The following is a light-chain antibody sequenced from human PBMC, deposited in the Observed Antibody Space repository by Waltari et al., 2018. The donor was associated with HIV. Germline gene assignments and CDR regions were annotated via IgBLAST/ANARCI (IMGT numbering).Light chain of an antibody. Sequence: QSVLTQPPSASGTPGQRVTISCSGSSSTIGSNAVNWYQQPPGTAPKLLIYSNNQRPSGVPDRFSGSKSGTSASLAISGLQSEDEADYYCASWDDSLNGYVFGTGTKVTVL. V-gene: IGLV1-44*01. CDR3: ASWDDSLNGYV. J-gene: IGLJ1*01. CDR2: SNN. CDR1: SSTIGSNA.